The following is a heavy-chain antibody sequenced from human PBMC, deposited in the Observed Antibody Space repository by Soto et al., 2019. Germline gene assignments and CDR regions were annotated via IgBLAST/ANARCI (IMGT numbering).Heavy chain of an antibody. Sequence: LRLSCAASGFTFSDYYIHWIRRAPGKGLEWISYISGNGEIIQYAASARGRFTISRDNAENSVYLEMDRLRAEDTALYYCASLDTARIQIAGYWGQGIQVTVSS. V-gene: IGHV3-11*01. J-gene: IGHJ4*02. CDR2: ISGNGEII. D-gene: IGHD5-18*01. CDR3: ASLDTARIQIAGY. CDR1: GFTFSDYY.